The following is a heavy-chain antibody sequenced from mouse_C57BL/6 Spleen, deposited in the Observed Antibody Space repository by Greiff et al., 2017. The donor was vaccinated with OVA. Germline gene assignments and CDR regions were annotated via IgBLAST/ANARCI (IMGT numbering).Heavy chain of an antibody. J-gene: IGHJ2*01. CDR1: GYAFSSAW. CDR3: ARGYDYDDY. Sequence: QVQLQQSGPELVKPGASVKISCKASGYAFSSAWMNWVKQRPGKGLEWIGRIYPGDGDTNYNGKFKGKATLTADKSSSTAYMQLSSLTSEDSAVYFCARGYDYDDYGGQGTTLTVSS. CDR2: IYPGDGDT. V-gene: IGHV1-82*01. D-gene: IGHD2-4*01.